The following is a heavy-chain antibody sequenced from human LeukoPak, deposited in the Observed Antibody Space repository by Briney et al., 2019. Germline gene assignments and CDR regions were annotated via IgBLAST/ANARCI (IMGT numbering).Heavy chain of an antibody. CDR3: ARDGLSNLDY. CDR2: IYHSGST. V-gene: IGHV4-4*02. CDR1: GGSLSSSNW. J-gene: IGHJ4*02. Sequence: KPSETLSLTCAVSGGSLSSSNWWYWVRQPPGRGLERIGKIYHSGSTDYNPSLKSRVTLSVDKSKNQFSLKLSSVTAADTAVYYCARDGLSNLDYWGQGTLVTVSS. D-gene: IGHD3-16*01.